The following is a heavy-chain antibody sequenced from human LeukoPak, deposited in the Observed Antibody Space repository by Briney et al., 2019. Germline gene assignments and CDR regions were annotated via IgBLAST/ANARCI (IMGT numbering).Heavy chain of an antibody. D-gene: IGHD3-9*01. V-gene: IGHV1-18*04. CDR2: ISAYNGNT. Sequence: ASVTVSCQASGYTFTSYGISWVRQAPGQGLEWMGWISAYNGNTNYAQKLQGRVTMTTDTSTSTAYMELRSLRSDDTAVYYCARDVVLRYFDWRNYYGMDVWGKGTTVTVSS. CDR1: GYTFTSYG. J-gene: IGHJ6*04. CDR3: ARDVVLRYFDWRNYYGMDV.